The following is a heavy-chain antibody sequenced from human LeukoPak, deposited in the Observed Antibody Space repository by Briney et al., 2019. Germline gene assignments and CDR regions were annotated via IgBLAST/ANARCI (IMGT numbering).Heavy chain of an antibody. J-gene: IGHJ4*02. CDR2: MNPNSGNT. D-gene: IGHD6-13*01. CDR3: VRGGRRGAAGKEFDY. CDR1: GYTFTGYY. V-gene: IGHV1-8*02. Sequence: GASVKVSCKASGYTFTGYYMHWVRQATGQGLEWMGWMNPNSGNTGYAQKFQGRVTMTRNTSISTAYMELSSLRSEDTAVYYCVRGGRRGAAGKEFDYWGQGTLVTVSS.